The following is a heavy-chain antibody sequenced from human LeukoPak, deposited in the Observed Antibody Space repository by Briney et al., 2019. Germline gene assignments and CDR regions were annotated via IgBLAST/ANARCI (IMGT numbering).Heavy chain of an antibody. CDR3: ARVLASTIYHMDV. D-gene: IGHD2-2*01. V-gene: IGHV3-7*01. CDR2: IKQDGSEK. J-gene: IGHJ6*03. CDR1: GFTFSSYW. Sequence: PGGSLRLSCAASGFTFSSYWMSWLRQAPGKGLEWVANIKQDGSEKYYVDSVKGRFTISRYNAKNSLYLQMNSLRAEDTAVYYCARVLASTIYHMDVWGKGTTVTVSS.